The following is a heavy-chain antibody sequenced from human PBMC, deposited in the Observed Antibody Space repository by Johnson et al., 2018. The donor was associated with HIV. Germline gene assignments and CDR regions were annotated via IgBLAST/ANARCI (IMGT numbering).Heavy chain of an antibody. CDR2: IQEDGSQI. J-gene: IGHJ3*02. CDR1: TFTFRHYW. D-gene: IGHD5-12*01. Sequence: VQLVESGGDFVQPGGSLRLSCVASTFTFRHYWMSWVRQAPGKGLEWVGNIQEDGSQIHYMDSVKGRFTISRDNAENSLYLQMTSLRGEDTAVYYCARERSRGGYSGYDYGAFDIWGQGTMVTVSS. CDR3: ARERSRGGYSGYDYGAFDI. V-gene: IGHV3-7*01.